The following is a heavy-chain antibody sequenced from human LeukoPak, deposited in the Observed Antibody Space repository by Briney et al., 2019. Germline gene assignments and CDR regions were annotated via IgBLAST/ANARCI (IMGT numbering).Heavy chain of an antibody. CDR1: GFTFDDYA. D-gene: IGHD6-6*01. J-gene: IGHJ6*03. CDR3: AKDLRSSSYYYYYMDV. Sequence: GGSLRLSCAASGFTFDDYAMHWVRQAPGKGLEWVSGISWNSGSIGYADSVKGRFTISRDNAKNSLYLQMNGLRAEDTALYYCAKDLRSSSYYYYYMDVWGKGTTVTVSS. CDR2: ISWNSGSI. V-gene: IGHV3-9*01.